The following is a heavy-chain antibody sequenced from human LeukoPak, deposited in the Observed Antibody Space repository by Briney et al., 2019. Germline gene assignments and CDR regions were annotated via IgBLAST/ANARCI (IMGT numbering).Heavy chain of an antibody. D-gene: IGHD2-2*01. CDR2: IRYDGGDI. CDR1: GFTFSTYA. Sequence: PGGSLRLSCAASGFTFSTYAMHWVRQAPGKGLEWVAFIRYDGGDIFYADSLKGRFTISRDNSKNTLYLQMNSLRAEDTAVYYCARVRMPEDAFDIWGQGTMVTVSS. V-gene: IGHV3-30*02. CDR3: ARVRMPEDAFDI. J-gene: IGHJ3*02.